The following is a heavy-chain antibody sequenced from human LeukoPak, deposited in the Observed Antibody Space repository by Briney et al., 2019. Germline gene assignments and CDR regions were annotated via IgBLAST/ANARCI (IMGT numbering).Heavy chain of an antibody. J-gene: IGHJ4*02. Sequence: PSETLSLTCAVYGGSFSGYYWSWIRQPPGKGLEWIGEINHSGSTNYNPPLKSRVTISVDTSKNQFSLKLSSVTAADTAVYYCARRQRITMIVVVKAFDYWGQGTLVTVSS. CDR3: ARRQRITMIVVVKAFDY. CDR2: INHSGST. V-gene: IGHV4-34*01. D-gene: IGHD3-22*01. CDR1: GGSFSGYY.